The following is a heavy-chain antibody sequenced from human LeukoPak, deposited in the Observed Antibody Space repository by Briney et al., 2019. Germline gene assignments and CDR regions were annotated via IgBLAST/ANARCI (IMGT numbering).Heavy chain of an antibody. CDR1: GDSDSSNRGA. CDR3: ARDDSSGYFHDAFDI. V-gene: IGHV6-1*01. Sequence: SQTLSLTCALSGDSDSSNRGAWNWSRQSPSRGLEWLGRTYYRSKGYNDYAISVKSRITINPDTSKNRFSLQLNSVTPEDTAVYYCARDDSSGYFHDAFDIWGQGTMVIVSS. CDR2: TYYRSKGYN. D-gene: IGHD3-22*01. J-gene: IGHJ3*02.